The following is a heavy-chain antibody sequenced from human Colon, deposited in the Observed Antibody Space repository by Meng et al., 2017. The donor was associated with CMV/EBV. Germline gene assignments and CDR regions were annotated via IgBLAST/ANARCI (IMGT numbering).Heavy chain of an antibody. D-gene: IGHD1-26*01. Sequence: SETLSLTCTVSGGSISTHYWNWIRQPPGKGLEWIGYIYYKGRPNYNPSLRTNYNPSLKSRGTISVDASKNQFSLKRSYVTAEETAVYYGARDPVGALAVYDDWGQGTLGTVSS. CDR3: ARDPVGALAVYDD. V-gene: IGHV4-59*11. CDR1: GGSISTHY. J-gene: IGHJ4*02. CDR2: IYYKGRPNYNPSLRT.